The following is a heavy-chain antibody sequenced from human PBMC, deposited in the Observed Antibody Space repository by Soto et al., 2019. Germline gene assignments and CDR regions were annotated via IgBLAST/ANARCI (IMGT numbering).Heavy chain of an antibody. J-gene: IGHJ3*02. Sequence: GESLKISCKGSGYSFTSYWIGWVRQMPGKGLEWMGIIYPGDSDTRYSPSFQGQVTISADKSISTAYLQWSSLKASDTAKYYCAIGSSGYYVQNAFDIWGQGTMVTVSS. CDR3: AIGSSGYYVQNAFDI. V-gene: IGHV5-51*01. D-gene: IGHD3-22*01. CDR2: IYPGDSDT. CDR1: GYSFTSYW.